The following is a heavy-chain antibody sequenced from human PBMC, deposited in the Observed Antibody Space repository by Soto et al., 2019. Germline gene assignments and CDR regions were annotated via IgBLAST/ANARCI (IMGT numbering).Heavy chain of an antibody. J-gene: IGHJ3*02. CDR1: GFTFSSYW. CDR2: INSDGGST. V-gene: IGHV3-74*01. Sequence: VQLVESGGGLVQPGGSLRLSCAASGFTFSSYWMHFVRQAPGKGLVWVSRINSDGGSTNYADSVKGRFTISRDSAKNTLYPQMNSLRAEDTAVYYCARPAMVRVGAFDIWGQGTMVNVSS. D-gene: IGHD5-18*01. CDR3: ARPAMVRVGAFDI.